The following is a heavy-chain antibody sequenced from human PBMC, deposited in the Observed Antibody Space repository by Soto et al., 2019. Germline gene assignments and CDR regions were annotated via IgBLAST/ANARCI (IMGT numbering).Heavy chain of an antibody. V-gene: IGHV4-31*03. D-gene: IGHD2-21*01. CDR3: ARDKQGFPDY. CDR1: GGSISSGDYY. Sequence: SETLSLTCTVSGGSISSGDYYWSWIRQHPGKGLEWIGYIYYSGSTYYNPSLKSRVTISVDTSKNQFSLKLSSVTAADTAVYYCARDKQGFPDYWGQGTLVTVSS. J-gene: IGHJ4*02. CDR2: IYYSGST.